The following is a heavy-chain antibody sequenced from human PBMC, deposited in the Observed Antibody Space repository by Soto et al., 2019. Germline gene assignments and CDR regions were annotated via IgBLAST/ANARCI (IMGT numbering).Heavy chain of an antibody. J-gene: IGHJ6*03. CDR3: ARYDFWSGPIPPYYYYMDV. D-gene: IGHD3-3*01. CDR2: IKQDGSEK. CDR1: GFTFSSYW. Sequence: GGSLRLACAASGFTFSSYWMSWVRQAPGKGLEWVANIKQDGSEKYYVDSVKGRFTISRDNAKNSLYLQMNSLRAEDTAVYYCARYDFWSGPIPPYYYYMDVWGKGTTVTVSS. V-gene: IGHV3-7*01.